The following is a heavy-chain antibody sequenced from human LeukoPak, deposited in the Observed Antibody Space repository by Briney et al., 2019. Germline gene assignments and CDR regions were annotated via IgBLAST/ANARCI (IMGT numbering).Heavy chain of an antibody. V-gene: IGHV3-48*01. D-gene: IGHD1-26*01. Sequence: GGSLRLSCAASGFTLSSYSMNWVRQAPGKGLEWVSYIRSTTSTTYYADSVKGRFTISRDNAKNSLYLQMNSLRAEDTAVYYCAREDSGSYLKVWGQGTLVTVSS. CDR3: AREDSGSYLKV. CDR2: IRSTTSTT. J-gene: IGHJ4*02. CDR1: GFTLSSYS.